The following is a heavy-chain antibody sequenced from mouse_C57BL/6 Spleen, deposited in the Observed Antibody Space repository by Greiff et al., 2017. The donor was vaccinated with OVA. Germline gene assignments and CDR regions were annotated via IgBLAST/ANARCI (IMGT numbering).Heavy chain of an antibody. V-gene: IGHV1-64*01. CDR2: IHPNSGST. J-gene: IGHJ4*01. CDR1: GYTFTSYW. Sequence: QVQLQQPGAELVKPGASVKLSCKASGYTFTSYWLHWVKQRPGQGLEWIGMIHPNSGSTNYNEKFKSKATLTVDKSSSTAYMQLSSLTSEDSAVYYCARWGSSYLDYWGQGTSVTVSS. D-gene: IGHD1-1*01. CDR3: ARWGSSYLDY.